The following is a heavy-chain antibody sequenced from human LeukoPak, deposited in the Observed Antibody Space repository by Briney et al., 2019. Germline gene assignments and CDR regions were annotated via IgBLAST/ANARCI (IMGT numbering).Heavy chain of an antibody. CDR3: LVVVPAAETRYYFDY. D-gene: IGHD2-2*01. CDR1: GYTFTGYY. V-gene: IGHV1-18*04. J-gene: IGHJ4*02. CDR2: ISAYNGNA. Sequence: ASVKVSCKASGYTFTGYYMHWVRQAPGQGLEWMGWISAYNGNANYAQKLQGRVTMTTDTSTSTAYMELRSLRSDDTAVYYCLVVVPAAETRYYFDYWGQGTLVTVSS.